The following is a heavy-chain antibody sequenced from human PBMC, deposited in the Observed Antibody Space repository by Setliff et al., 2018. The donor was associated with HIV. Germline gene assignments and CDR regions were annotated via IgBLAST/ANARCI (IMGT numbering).Heavy chain of an antibody. Sequence: PSETLSLTCVVSGYSISSGYYWGWIRQPPGTGLEWIGSFYHSTTYYNPSLKSRVTISVDTSKNQFSLKLISVTAADTAVYFCARGGTVSADFDSWGQGTLVTVSS. CDR1: GYSISSGYY. J-gene: IGHJ4*02. D-gene: IGHD6-19*01. CDR2: FYHSTT. V-gene: IGHV4-38-2*01. CDR3: ARGGTVSADFDS.